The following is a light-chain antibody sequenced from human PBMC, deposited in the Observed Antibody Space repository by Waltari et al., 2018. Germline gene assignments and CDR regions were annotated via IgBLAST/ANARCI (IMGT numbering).Light chain of an antibody. CDR2: SNN. CDR1: SSNIGSNT. V-gene: IGLV1-44*01. Sequence: QSVLTQPPSASGTPGQRVTISCSGRSSNIGSNTVTWYQQPPGTAPKLLIYSNNQRPSGVPDRFSGSKSGTSASLAISGLQSEDEADYYCAAWDDSLNAVVFGGGTKLTVL. CDR3: AAWDDSLNAVV. J-gene: IGLJ2*01.